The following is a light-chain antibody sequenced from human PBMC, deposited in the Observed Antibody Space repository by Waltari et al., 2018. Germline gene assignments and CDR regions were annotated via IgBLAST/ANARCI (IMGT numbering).Light chain of an antibody. J-gene: IGKJ2*01. CDR3: QQYGSSVLYT. V-gene: IGKV3-20*01. CDR1: QSLTKRY. Sequence: EVVLTQSPDTLSLSPGERATLSCRASQSLTKRYLAWYQQRPGQAPRLLIYGASSRAAGVPYRFIGSGSGTDFTLTISRLEPEDSAMYYCQQYGSSVLYTFGQGTKLEIK. CDR2: GAS.